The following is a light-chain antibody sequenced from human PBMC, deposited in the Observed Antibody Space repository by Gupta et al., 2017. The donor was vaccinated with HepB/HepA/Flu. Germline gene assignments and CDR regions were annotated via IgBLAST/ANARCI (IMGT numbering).Light chain of an antibody. CDR1: QSITSNY. V-gene: IGKV3-20*01. CDR2: GTS. J-gene: IGKJ3*01. CDR3: QQYANTPST. Sequence: EIVLTQSPGTLSLSPGERATLSCRASQSITSNYLAWYQQKPGQAPRLLIYGTSSRAAGIPDRFSGSGSGTDFTLTISRLEPEDFAVYYCQQYANTPSTFGPGTKVDIK.